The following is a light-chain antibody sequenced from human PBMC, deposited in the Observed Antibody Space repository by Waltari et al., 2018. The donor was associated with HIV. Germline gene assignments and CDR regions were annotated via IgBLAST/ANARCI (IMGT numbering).Light chain of an antibody. CDR2: EVY. CDR1: RGDVPTHTR. V-gene: IGLV2-18*01. Sequence: QSALTQPPPVSGVPGQSVTISCTGFRGDVPTHTRVPWYQQPPNPAPKPILYEVYKRPSGVPDRFSGSQSGDMASLTVSGLQTEDEADYYCALYTTRNIIFGGGTNLVVL. CDR3: ALYTTRNII. J-gene: IGLJ2*01.